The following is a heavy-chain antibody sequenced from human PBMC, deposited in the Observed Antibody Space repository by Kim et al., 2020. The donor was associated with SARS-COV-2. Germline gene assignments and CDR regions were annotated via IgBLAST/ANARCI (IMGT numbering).Heavy chain of an antibody. V-gene: IGHV3-23*01. CDR1: GFTFSSYA. CDR2: ISGSGGST. J-gene: IGHJ4*02. CDR3: AKDVKRVAAAGIRDY. Sequence: GGSLRLSCAASGFTFSSYAMSWVRQAPGKGLEWVSAISGSGGSTSYADSVKGRFTISRDNSKNTLYLQMNSLRAEDTAVYYCAKDVKRVAAAGIRDYWGQGTLVTVSS. D-gene: IGHD6-13*01.